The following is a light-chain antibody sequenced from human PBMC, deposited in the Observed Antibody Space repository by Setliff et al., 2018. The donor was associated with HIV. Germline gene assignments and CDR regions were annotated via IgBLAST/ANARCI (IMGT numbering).Light chain of an antibody. CDR2: EVS. Sequence: QSVLTQPPSASGSPGQSVTISCTGTSSDVGRYNFVSWYQQHPGKAPKLMIYEVSKRPSGVSNRFSGSKSGNTASLTISGLQAEDEADYYCCSYAGSRIFYVFGTGTKVTVL. J-gene: IGLJ1*01. CDR1: SSDVGRYNF. V-gene: IGLV2-23*02. CDR3: CSYAGSRIFYV.